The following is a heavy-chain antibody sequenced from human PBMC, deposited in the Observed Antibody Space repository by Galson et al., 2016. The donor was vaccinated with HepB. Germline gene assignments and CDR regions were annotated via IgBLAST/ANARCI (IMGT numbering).Heavy chain of an antibody. CDR1: GFTVRSNY. CDR2: IYSGGYT. J-gene: IGHJ4*02. D-gene: IGHD3-3*01. V-gene: IGHV3-53*01. Sequence: LSCAASGFTVRSNYMTWVRQAPGQGLEWVSVIYSGGYTYYADSVKGRFIISRDDSKNTVYLQMNSLRAEDTAVYYCARSYYDFWSGLGYWGQGTLVTVSS. CDR3: ARSYYDFWSGLGY.